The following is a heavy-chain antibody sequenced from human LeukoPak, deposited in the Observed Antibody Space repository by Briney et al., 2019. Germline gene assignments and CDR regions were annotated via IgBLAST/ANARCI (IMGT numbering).Heavy chain of an antibody. J-gene: IGHJ3*02. D-gene: IGHD3-22*01. CDR1: GFTFSSYN. V-gene: IGHV3-21*01. CDR3: ARDRAVYSDSRGYYPDAFNT. Sequence: AGGSLRLSCAASGFTFSSYNMNWVRQAPGKGLEWVSSISSRSNYIYLADSLKGRFTISRDNAKNSLYLQMNSLRAEDTAMYYCARDRAVYSDSRGYYPDAFNTGGQGTMVTVSS. CDR2: ISSRSNYI.